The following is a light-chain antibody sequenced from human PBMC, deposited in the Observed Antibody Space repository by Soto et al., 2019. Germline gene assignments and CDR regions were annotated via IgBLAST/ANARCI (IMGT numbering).Light chain of an antibody. CDR2: LNSDGSH. Sequence: QPVLTQSPSASASLGASVELTCTLSSGHSSYAIAWHQQQPEKGPRYLMKLNSDGSHSKGDGIPDRFSGSSSGAERYLTISSLQSEDEADYYCQTWGTGVVFGGGTKLTVL. CDR1: SGHSSYA. V-gene: IGLV4-69*01. CDR3: QTWGTGVV. J-gene: IGLJ2*01.